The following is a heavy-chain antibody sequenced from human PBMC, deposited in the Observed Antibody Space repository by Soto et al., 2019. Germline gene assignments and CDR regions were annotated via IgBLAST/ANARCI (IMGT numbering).Heavy chain of an antibody. Sequence: GSLRLSGAGSGCTVSDHYSYWVRQATGKGLEWVGRSRDKPQGYSTESAASVKGRFTISRDDSKDSLYLQMSSLKIEDTVVYYCARGGALAGPDFDYWGQGSLGTVSS. CDR1: GCTVSDHY. V-gene: IGHV3-72*01. D-gene: IGHD6-19*01. CDR2: SRDKPQGYST. CDR3: ARGGALAGPDFDY. J-gene: IGHJ4*02.